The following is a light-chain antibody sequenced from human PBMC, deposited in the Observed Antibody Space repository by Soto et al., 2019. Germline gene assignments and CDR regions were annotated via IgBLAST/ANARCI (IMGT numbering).Light chain of an antibody. CDR2: ANN. Sequence: QLVLTQPPSVSGAPGQRVTISCTGSSSNIGAGYDVHWYQQRPGTAPKLLIFANNNRPSGVPDRFSGSKSGTSASLAITGLQAEDEGDYYCQSYDSTLSARYVFGTGTKLTVL. V-gene: IGLV1-40*01. J-gene: IGLJ1*01. CDR1: SSNIGAGYD. CDR3: QSYDSTLSARYV.